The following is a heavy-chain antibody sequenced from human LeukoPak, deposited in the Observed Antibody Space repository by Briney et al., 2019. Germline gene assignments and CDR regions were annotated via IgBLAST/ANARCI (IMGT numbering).Heavy chain of an antibody. J-gene: IGHJ1*01. CDR1: GYTFTDYY. Sequence: ASVKVSCMASGYTFTDYYMHWVRQAPGQGLEWMGWINPKSGDTKYAQESQGWVTMTRDTSISTAYIELSRSRSDDTAMYYCARGSPVAAAGTAYFHHWGQGTLVTVSS. D-gene: IGHD6-13*01. CDR2: INPKSGDT. V-gene: IGHV1-2*04. CDR3: ARGSPVAAAGTAYFHH.